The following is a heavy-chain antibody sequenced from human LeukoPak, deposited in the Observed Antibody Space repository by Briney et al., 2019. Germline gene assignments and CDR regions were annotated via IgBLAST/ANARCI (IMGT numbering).Heavy chain of an antibody. Sequence: PGGSLRLSCAASGFTVSSNYMSWVRQAPGKGLEWVSVIYSGGSTYYADSVKGRFTISRDNSKNTLYLQMNSLRAEDTAVYYCVKEGEYYYGSGSYYSNYYYYYMDVWGKGTTVTVSS. CDR1: GFTVSSNY. V-gene: IGHV3-66*02. J-gene: IGHJ6*03. D-gene: IGHD3-10*01. CDR3: VKEGEYYYGSGSYYSNYYYYYMDV. CDR2: IYSGGST.